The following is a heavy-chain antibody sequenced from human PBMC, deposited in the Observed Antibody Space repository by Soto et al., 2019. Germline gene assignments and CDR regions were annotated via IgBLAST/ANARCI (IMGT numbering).Heavy chain of an antibody. J-gene: IGHJ4*02. D-gene: IGHD6-13*01. CDR3: ASSYGTSWYGDY. Sequence: SVKGSCKASGGTFNNYAVTWVRQAPGQGLEWMGGIIPIKDTANYAQKFRGRVTITADEFTSTAYMELSRLTFEDTAVYYCASSYGTSWYGDYWGQGTLVTVSS. CDR2: IIPIKDTA. V-gene: IGHV1-69*13. CDR1: GGTFNNYA.